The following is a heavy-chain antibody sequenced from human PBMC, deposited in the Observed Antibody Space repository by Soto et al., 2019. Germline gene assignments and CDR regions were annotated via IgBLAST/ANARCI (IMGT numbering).Heavy chain of an antibody. CDR3: ARAPSGSYPEFDY. CDR1: GFTFSSYA. J-gene: IGHJ4*02. CDR2: ISYDGSNK. Sequence: GGSLRLSCAASGFTFSSYAMHWVRQAPGKGLEWVAVISYDGSNKYYADSVKGRFTISRDNSRNMLFLQMNSLRPDDTAVYYCARAPSGSYPEFDYWGQGTLVTVSS. V-gene: IGHV3-30-3*01. D-gene: IGHD1-26*01.